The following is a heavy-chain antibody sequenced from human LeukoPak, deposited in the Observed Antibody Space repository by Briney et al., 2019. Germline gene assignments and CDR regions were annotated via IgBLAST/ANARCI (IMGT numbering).Heavy chain of an antibody. CDR2: INPSGGST. Sequence: GASVKVSCKASGYTFTSYYMHWVRQAPGQGLEWMGIINPSGGSTSYAQKFQGRVTMTRDTSISTAYMELSRLRSDDTAVYYCANSAYYDFWSGYYGYWGQGTLVTVSS. V-gene: IGHV1-46*01. D-gene: IGHD3-3*01. CDR3: ANSAYYDFWSGYYGY. CDR1: GYTFTSYY. J-gene: IGHJ4*02.